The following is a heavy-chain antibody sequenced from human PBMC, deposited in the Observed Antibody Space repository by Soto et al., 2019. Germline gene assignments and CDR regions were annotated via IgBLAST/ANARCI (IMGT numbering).Heavy chain of an antibody. J-gene: IGHJ3*02. CDR1: GGTFSSYA. V-gene: IGHV1-69*01. D-gene: IGHD3-10*01. Sequence: QVQLVQSGTEVKKPGSSVKVSCKASGGTFSSYAISWVRQAPGQGLEWMGGIIPIFGTTNYAQRFQGRVSITADESTSTTYMALSSLRSEDTAVYYCARSYKYGSGTFEAFDIWGQGTLVTVSS. CDR3: ARSYKYGSGTFEAFDI. CDR2: IIPIFGTT.